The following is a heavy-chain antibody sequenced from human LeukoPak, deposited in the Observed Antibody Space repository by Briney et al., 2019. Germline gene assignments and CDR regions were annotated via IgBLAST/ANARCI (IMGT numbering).Heavy chain of an antibody. Sequence: KPSETLSLTCAVYGGSFSGYYWSWIRQPPGKGLEWIGEINHSGRTNYNTSLKSRVTISVDKSKNQFSLKLSSVTAADTAVYYCARGWGIAAAGTYFDYWGQGTLVTVSS. CDR1: GGSFSGYY. D-gene: IGHD6-13*01. CDR2: INHSGRT. V-gene: IGHV4-34*01. J-gene: IGHJ4*02. CDR3: ARGWGIAAAGTYFDY.